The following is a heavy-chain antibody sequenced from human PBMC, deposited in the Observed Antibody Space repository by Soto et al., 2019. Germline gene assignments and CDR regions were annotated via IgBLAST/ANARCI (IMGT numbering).Heavy chain of an antibody. D-gene: IGHD3-16*01. Sequence: ASVKVSCKASGYTFTGYYMHWVRQAPGQGLEWMGWINPNSGGTNYAQKFQGWVTMTRDTSISTAYMELSRLRSDDTAMYYCARGGMTVYYYGMDVWGQGTTVTVSS. CDR2: INPNSGGT. CDR1: GYTFTGYY. CDR3: ARGGMTVYYYGMDV. J-gene: IGHJ6*02. V-gene: IGHV1-2*04.